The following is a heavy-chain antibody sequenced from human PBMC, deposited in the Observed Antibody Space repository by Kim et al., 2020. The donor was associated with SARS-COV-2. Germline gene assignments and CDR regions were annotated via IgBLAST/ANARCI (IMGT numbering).Heavy chain of an antibody. J-gene: IGHJ4*02. D-gene: IGHD3-10*01. CDR2: IYHSGST. CDR3: ARGGSGIGYYFDY. Sequence: SETLSLTCAVSGGSISSGGYSWSWIRQPPGKGLEWIGYIYHSGSTYYNPSLKSRVTISVDRSKNQFSLKLSSVTAADTAVYYCARGGSGIGYYFDYWGQGTLVTVSS. CDR1: GGSISSGGYS. V-gene: IGHV4-30-2*01.